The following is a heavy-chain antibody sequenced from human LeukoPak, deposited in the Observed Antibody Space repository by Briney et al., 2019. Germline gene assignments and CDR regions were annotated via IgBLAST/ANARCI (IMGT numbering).Heavy chain of an antibody. CDR1: GGSFSGYY. CDR3: ARLGLYSRHSSSSD. V-gene: IGHV4-34*01. Sequence: TSETLSLTCAVYGGSFSGYYWSWIRQPPGKGLEWIGEINHSGSTNYNPSLKSRVTISVDTSKNQFSLKLSSVTAADTAVYYCARLGLYSRHSSSSDWGQGTLVTVSS. J-gene: IGHJ4*02. CDR2: INHSGST. D-gene: IGHD6-6*01.